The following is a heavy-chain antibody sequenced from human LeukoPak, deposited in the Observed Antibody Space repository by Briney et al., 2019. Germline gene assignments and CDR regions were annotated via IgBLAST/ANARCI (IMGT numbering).Heavy chain of an antibody. CDR3: VTDLHGINWYAD. D-gene: IGHD1-20*01. Sequence: GGSLRLSCAASGFTFRNLGMHWVRQAPGKGLEWVAFVENDGGTKYYADSVKGRFTISRDNSKSTLFLQMNSLRAEDTSMYYCVTDLHGINWYADWGQGILVTVSS. J-gene: IGHJ4*02. V-gene: IGHV3-30*02. CDR1: GFTFRNLG. CDR2: VENDGGTK.